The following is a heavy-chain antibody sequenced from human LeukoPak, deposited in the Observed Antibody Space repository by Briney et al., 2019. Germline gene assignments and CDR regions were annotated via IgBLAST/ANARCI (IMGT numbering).Heavy chain of an antibody. D-gene: IGHD3-10*01. Sequence: PSETLSLTCAVYGGSFSGYYWSWIRQPPGKGLEWIGEINHSGSTNYNPSLKSRVTISVDTSNNQFPLKLSSVTAADTAVYYCARHRMVRGGFYDYWGQGTLVTVSS. CDR2: INHSGST. CDR3: ARHRMVRGGFYDY. J-gene: IGHJ4*02. CDR1: GGSFSGYY. V-gene: IGHV4-34*01.